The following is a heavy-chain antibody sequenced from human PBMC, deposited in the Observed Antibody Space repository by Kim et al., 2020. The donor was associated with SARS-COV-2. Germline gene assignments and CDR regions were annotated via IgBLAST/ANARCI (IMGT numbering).Heavy chain of an antibody. Sequence: ASVKVSCKASGYTFTSYDINWVRQATGQGLAWMGWMNPNSGNTGYAQKFQGRVTMTRNTSISTAYMELSSLRSEDTAVYYCARDSSSWYLNWFDPWGQGTLVTVSS. J-gene: IGHJ5*02. D-gene: IGHD6-13*01. CDR3: ARDSSSWYLNWFDP. V-gene: IGHV1-8*01. CDR1: GYTFTSYD. CDR2: MNPNSGNT.